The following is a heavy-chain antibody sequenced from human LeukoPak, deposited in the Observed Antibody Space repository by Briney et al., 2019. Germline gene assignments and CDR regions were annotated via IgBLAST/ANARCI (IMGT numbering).Heavy chain of an antibody. CDR3: ARDKRRGALWFGEVGWFDP. Sequence: SETLSLTCTVSGGSISSYYWSWIRQPAGKGLEWIGRIYTSGSTNYNPSLKSRVTMSVDTSKNQFSLKLSSVTAADTAVYYCARDKRRGALWFGEVGWFDPWGQGTLVTASS. J-gene: IGHJ5*02. D-gene: IGHD3-10*01. CDR1: GGSISSYY. V-gene: IGHV4-4*07. CDR2: IYTSGST.